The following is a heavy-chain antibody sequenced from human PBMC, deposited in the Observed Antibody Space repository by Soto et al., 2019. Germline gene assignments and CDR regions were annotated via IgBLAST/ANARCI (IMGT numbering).Heavy chain of an antibody. J-gene: IGHJ4*02. V-gene: IGHV1-2*02. D-gene: IGHD2-8*02. CDR2: INPDSGAT. CDR3: ARGDYWTGGYPFPYFDY. Sequence: HEHLVQSGAEVKRPGASLKVSCKASGYSFTGYYIHWVRQAPGQGLEWMGWINPDSGATNYAQNFQGRVTLTSDTSISTASMDLTRLTSDDTAVYYCARGDYWTGGYPFPYFDYWGQGTLVIVSS. CDR1: GYSFTGYY.